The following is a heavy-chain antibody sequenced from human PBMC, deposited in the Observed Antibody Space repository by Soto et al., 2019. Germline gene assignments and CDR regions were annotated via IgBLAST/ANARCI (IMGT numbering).Heavy chain of an antibody. J-gene: IGHJ5*02. CDR1: GGSISSSYW. V-gene: IGHV4-4*02. CDR3: ARGSSWGRFDP. Sequence: QVQLQESGPGLVKPSGTLSLTCAVSGGSISSSYWWSWVRQPPGKGLEWIGEIYHSGSTNYNPSLRSRVTTSVDKSKNQVSLQLTSVTAADTAVYYCARGSSWGRFDPWGQGTLVTVSS. D-gene: IGHD6-13*01. CDR2: IYHSGST.